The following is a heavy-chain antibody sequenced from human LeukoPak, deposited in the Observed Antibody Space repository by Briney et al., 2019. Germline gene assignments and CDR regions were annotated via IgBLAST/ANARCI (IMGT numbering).Heavy chain of an antibody. Sequence: GGSLRLSCAASGFMFSSNWMSWVRLAPGKGLEWVSAISGSGGSTYYADSVKGRFTISRDNSKNTLYLQMNSLRAEDTAVYYCAKDKAVAGTWHSVDYWGQGTLVTVSS. D-gene: IGHD6-19*01. CDR2: ISGSGGST. CDR3: AKDKAVAGTWHSVDY. J-gene: IGHJ4*02. V-gene: IGHV3-23*01. CDR1: GFMFSSNW.